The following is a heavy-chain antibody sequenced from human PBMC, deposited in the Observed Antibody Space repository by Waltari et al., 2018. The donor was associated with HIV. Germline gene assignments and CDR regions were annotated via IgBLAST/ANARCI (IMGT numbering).Heavy chain of an antibody. Sequence: QVQLVESGGGVVQPGTSLTLSCAVSGFTFSIFAIHGVRQSTGKGLEWLAVFWSDGAEISYADSVKGRFTVSKDSSQKTLYLHLTSLRAEDTALYYCARGYSSSRWIPLYHWGRGTLVTVSS. CDR1: GFTFSIFA. J-gene: IGHJ4*02. D-gene: IGHD6-6*01. CDR2: FWSDGAEI. V-gene: IGHV3-33*01. CDR3: ARGYSSSRWIPLYH.